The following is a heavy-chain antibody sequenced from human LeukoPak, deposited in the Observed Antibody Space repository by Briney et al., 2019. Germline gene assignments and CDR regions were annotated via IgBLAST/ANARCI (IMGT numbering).Heavy chain of an antibody. CDR1: GFTFSSYA. V-gene: IGHV3-23*01. J-gene: IGHJ6*03. D-gene: IGHD3-9*01. CDR2: ISGSGGST. CDR3: TRAYYDISPPSRPYYYYYYMDV. Sequence: GSLRLSCAASGFTFSSYAMSWVRQAPGKGLEWVSAISGSGGSTYYADSVKGRFTISRDNSKNTLYLQMNSLKTEDTAVYYCTRAYYDISPPSRPYYYYYYMDVWGKGTTVTISS.